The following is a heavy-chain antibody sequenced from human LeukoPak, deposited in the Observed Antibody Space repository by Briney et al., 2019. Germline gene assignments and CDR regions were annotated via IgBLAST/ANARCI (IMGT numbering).Heavy chain of an antibody. J-gene: IGHJ4*02. D-gene: IGHD3-22*01. Sequence: GGSLRLSCAASGFTFSSYAMSWVRQAPGKGLEWVSAISGSGGSIYYADSVKGRFTISRDNSKNTLYLQMNSLRAEDTAVYYCAKAHSYYDSSGYPIDYWGQGTLVTVSS. CDR3: AKAHSYYDSSGYPIDY. V-gene: IGHV3-23*01. CDR2: ISGSGGSI. CDR1: GFTFSSYA.